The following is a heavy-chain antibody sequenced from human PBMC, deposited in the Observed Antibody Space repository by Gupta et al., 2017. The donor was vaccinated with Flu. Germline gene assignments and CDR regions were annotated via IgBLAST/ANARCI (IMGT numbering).Heavy chain of an antibody. J-gene: IGHJ4*02. CDR1: SYA. CDR3: AKSPFPGYSYGYYFDY. CDR2: ISGSGGST. V-gene: IGHV3-23*01. D-gene: IGHD5-18*01. Sequence: SYAMSWVRQAPGKGLEWVSAISGSGGSTYYADSVKGRFTISRDNSKNTLYLQMNSLRAEDTAVYYCAKSPFPGYSYGYYFDYWGQGTLVTVSS.